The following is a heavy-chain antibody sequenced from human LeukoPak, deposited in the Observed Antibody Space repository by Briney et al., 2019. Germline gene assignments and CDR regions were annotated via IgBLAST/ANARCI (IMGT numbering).Heavy chain of an antibody. Sequence: SVKVSCKASGGTFSSYAISWVRQAPGQGLEWMGRIIPIFGTANYAQKFQGRVTITTDESTSTAYMELSSLRSEDTAVYYCASGTLGTSSGYYETDYWGQGTLVTVSS. V-gene: IGHV1-69*05. CDR2: IIPIFGTA. CDR3: ASGTLGTSSGYYETDY. J-gene: IGHJ4*02. D-gene: IGHD3-22*01. CDR1: GGTFSSYA.